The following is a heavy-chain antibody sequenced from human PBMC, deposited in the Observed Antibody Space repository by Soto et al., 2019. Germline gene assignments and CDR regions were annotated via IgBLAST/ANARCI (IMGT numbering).Heavy chain of an antibody. J-gene: IGHJ4*02. D-gene: IGHD6-13*01. CDR3: ARDASSNWHYFGS. V-gene: IGHV4-31*03. CDR2: IYYSGSA. Sequence: SETPSLTSIVSGGSISSGDYYWSWIRQHPGKGLEWIGYIYYSGSAYYNPSLKSRVSMSVDTSKNQFSLKLSSVTAADTAIYFCARDASSNWHYFGSCGQGTLVT. CDR1: GGSISSGDYY.